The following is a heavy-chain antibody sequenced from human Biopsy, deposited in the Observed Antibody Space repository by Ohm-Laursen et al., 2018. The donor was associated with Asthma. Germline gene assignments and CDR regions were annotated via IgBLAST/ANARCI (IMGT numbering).Heavy chain of an antibody. J-gene: IGHJ6*02. Sequence: GASVKVSCKASGCTFSRYAISWVRQAPGQGLEWMGGIIPILGTSNYAQKFQGRVTITADESTSSAYMELSSLRSEDSAVYYCAREVLTVAYGYYYFAMEVWGQGTTVTVSS. V-gene: IGHV1-69*13. CDR2: IIPILGTS. CDR3: AREVLTVAYGYYYFAMEV. CDR1: GCTFSRYA. D-gene: IGHD3-9*01.